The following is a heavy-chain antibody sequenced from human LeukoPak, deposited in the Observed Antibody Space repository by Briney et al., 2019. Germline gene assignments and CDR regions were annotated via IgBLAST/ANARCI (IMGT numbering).Heavy chain of an antibody. CDR1: GFSFRSYW. D-gene: IGHD3-10*01. CDR3: ARHAQWFGQFQYHFDY. J-gene: IGHJ4*02. V-gene: IGHV3-7*01. Sequence: PGGSLRLSXAASGFSFRSYWMSWVRQAPGKGLEWVANINQDGSEKYYVDSVKGRFTVSRDNAKNSLYVQMNSLRAEDTAVYYCARHAQWFGQFQYHFDYWGQGTLVTVSS. CDR2: INQDGSEK.